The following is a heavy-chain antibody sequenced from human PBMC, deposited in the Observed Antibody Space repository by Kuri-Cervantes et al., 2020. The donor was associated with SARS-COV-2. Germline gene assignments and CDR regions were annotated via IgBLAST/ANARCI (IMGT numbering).Heavy chain of an antibody. Sequence: GSLRLSCSVSGGSISSSSYYWGWIRQPPGKGLEGVGSIYYSGSNYYNPSLKSRVTISVDTSKNQFSLKLSSVTAADTAVYYCATVIVVVPAAIGWSWFDPWGQGTLVTVSS. CDR3: ATVIVVVPAAIGWSWFDP. J-gene: IGHJ5*02. CDR1: GGSISSSSYY. CDR2: IYYSGSN. D-gene: IGHD2-2*01. V-gene: IGHV4-39*01.